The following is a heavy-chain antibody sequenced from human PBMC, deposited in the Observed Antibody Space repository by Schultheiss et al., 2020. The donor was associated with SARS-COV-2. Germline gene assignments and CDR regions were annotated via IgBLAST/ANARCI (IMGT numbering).Heavy chain of an antibody. J-gene: IGHJ6*02. Sequence: GGSLRLSCAASGFTFSSYAMHWVRQAPGKGLEWVAVISYDGSNKYYADSVKGRFTISRDNSKNTLYLQMNSLRAEDTAVYYCARLIHGYSSSWYEYYYGMDVWGQGTTVTVSS. V-gene: IGHV3-30-3*01. CDR3: ARLIHGYSSSWYEYYYGMDV. D-gene: IGHD6-13*01. CDR2: ISYDGSNK. CDR1: GFTFSSYA.